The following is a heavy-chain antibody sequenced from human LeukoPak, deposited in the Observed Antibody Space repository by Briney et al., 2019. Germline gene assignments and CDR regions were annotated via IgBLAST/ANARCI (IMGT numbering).Heavy chain of an antibody. CDR3: ASHSDSSSWPYYYYGMDV. CDR1: GFTVSSNY. Sequence: PGGSLRLSCAASGFTVSSNYMSWVRQAPGKGLEWVPVIYSGGSTYYADSVKGRFTISRDNSKNTLYLQMNSLRAEDTAVYYCASHSDSSSWPYYYYGMDVWGQGTTVTVSS. D-gene: IGHD6-13*01. CDR2: IYSGGST. V-gene: IGHV3-66*04. J-gene: IGHJ6*02.